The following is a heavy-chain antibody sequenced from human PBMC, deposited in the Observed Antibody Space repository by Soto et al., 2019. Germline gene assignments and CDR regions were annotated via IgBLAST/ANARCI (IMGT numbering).Heavy chain of an antibody. CDR1: GGTFSSYA. CDR2: IIPIFGTA. J-gene: IGHJ6*02. D-gene: IGHD6-19*01. V-gene: IGHV1-69*13. CDR3: ARKTESSSGWFYYYGMDV. Sequence: ASVKVSCKASGGTFSSYAISWVRQAPGQGLEWMGGIIPIFGTANYAQKFQGRVAITADESTSTAYMELSSLRSEDTAVYYCARKTESSSGWFYYYGMDVWGQGTTVTVSS.